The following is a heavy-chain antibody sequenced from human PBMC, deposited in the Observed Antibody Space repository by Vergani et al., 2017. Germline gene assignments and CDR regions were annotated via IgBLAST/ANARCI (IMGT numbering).Heavy chain of an antibody. D-gene: IGHD3-22*01. V-gene: IGHV4-34*10. J-gene: IGHJ6*03. CDR3: ARVPVYHDSRGYYYYYYMDV. Sequence: QVRLQESGPGLLKPSETLSLTCAVYGGSFSSYYWSWIRQPPGKGLEWIGEINHSGSTYYNPSLKGRVTLSLDRSKNRIFLRVNSVTAADTAVYYCARVPVYHDSRGYYYYYYMDVWGKGTSVTVSS. CDR1: GGSFSSYY. CDR2: INHSGST.